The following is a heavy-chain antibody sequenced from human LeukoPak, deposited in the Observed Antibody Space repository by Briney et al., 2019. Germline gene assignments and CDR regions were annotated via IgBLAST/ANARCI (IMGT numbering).Heavy chain of an antibody. CDR3: ARAGGGSYYYYYYYMDA. CDR2: INPNSGGT. D-gene: IGHD1-26*01. CDR1: GYTFTGYY. Sequence: GASVKVSCKASGYTFTGYYMHWVRQAPGQGLEWMGWINPNSGGTNYAQKFQGRVTMTRDTSISTAYMELSRLRSDDTAVYYCARAGGGSYYYYYYYMDAWGKGTTVTVSS. J-gene: IGHJ6*03. V-gene: IGHV1-2*02.